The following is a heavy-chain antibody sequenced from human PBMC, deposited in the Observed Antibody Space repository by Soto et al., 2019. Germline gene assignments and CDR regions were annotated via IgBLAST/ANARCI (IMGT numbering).Heavy chain of an antibody. CDR1: GFTFSSYA. Sequence: GGSLRLSCAASGFTFSSYAMHWVRQAPGKGLEWVAVISYDGNNKFYADSVKGRFTISRDNSKNTLYLQMNSLRAEDTAVYYCARDRDSSGWSAYFDYWGQGTLVTVSS. V-gene: IGHV3-30-3*01. CDR3: ARDRDSSGWSAYFDY. D-gene: IGHD6-19*01. CDR2: ISYDGNNK. J-gene: IGHJ4*02.